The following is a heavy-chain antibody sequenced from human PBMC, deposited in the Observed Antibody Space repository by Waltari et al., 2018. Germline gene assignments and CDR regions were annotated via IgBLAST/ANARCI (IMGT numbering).Heavy chain of an antibody. CDR3: AQYYVGF. D-gene: IGHD1-26*01. J-gene: IGHJ4*02. CDR2: IKNRAHHYTT. V-gene: IGHV3-72*01. Sequence: ELQLVESGGDLVQPGGSLRLSCAASGFSFSVHFMDWVRQAPGKGLEWVGRIKNRAHHYTTEYAASVRGRFNISRDDSKNLLYLQMNSLTTMDTAVYYCAQYYVGFWGPGSVVTVSS. CDR1: GFSFSVHF.